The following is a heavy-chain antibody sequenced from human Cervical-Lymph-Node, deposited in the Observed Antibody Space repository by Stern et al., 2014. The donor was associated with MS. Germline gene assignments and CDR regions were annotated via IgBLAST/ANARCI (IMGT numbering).Heavy chain of an antibody. CDR3: ARGRHTAMVTSGRYFDL. CDR2: VSNSGTT. CDR1: GASITNFY. Sequence: VQLVESGPGRVQPSETLSLTCSVSGASITNFYWSWIRQTPGKGLQWIGHVSNSGTTYYDSSLESRVTMSMDASKQQFSLSLTSVTAVDTAVYFCARGRHTAMVTSGRYFDLWGQGTLVTVSS. V-gene: IGHV4-4*07. J-gene: IGHJ4*02. D-gene: IGHD5-18*01.